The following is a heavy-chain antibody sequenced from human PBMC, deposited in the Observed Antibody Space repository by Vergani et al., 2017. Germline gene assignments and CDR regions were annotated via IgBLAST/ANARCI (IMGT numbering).Heavy chain of an antibody. V-gene: IGHV3-23*04. J-gene: IGHJ6*02. CDR1: GFTFSSYA. Sequence: VQLVESGGGVVQPGRSLRLSCAASGFTFSSYAMSWVRQAPGKGLEWVSAISGSGGSTYYADSVKGRFTISRDNSKNTLYLQMNSLRAEDTAVYYCARVPAGGSYYYYGMDVWGQGTTVTVSS. CDR3: ARVPAGGSYYYYGMDV. CDR2: ISGSGGST. D-gene: IGHD1-26*01.